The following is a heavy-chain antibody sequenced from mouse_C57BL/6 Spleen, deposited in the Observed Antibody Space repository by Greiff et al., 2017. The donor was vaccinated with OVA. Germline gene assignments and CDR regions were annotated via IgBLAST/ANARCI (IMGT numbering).Heavy chain of an antibody. V-gene: IGHV3-6*01. CDR1: GYSITSGYY. CDR2: ISYDGSN. D-gene: IGHD1-1*01. J-gene: IGHJ2*01. CDR3: ARVITTVVYSSYYFDY. Sequence: EVQRVESGPGLVKPSQSLSLTCSVTGYSITSGYYWNWIRQFPGNKLEWMGYISYDGSNNYNPSLKNRISITRDTSKNQFFLKLNSVTTEDTATYYCARVITTVVYSSYYFDYWGQGTTLTVSS.